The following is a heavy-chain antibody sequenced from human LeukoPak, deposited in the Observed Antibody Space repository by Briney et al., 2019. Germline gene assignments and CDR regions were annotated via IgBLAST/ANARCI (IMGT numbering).Heavy chain of an antibody. V-gene: IGHV3-64D*06. Sequence: GGSLRLSCSASGFTFSSFAMHWVRQAPGKGLEYVSAISSNGGSTYYADSVKGRFTISRDNSKNTLYLQMSSLRAEDTAVYYCAKLRGSGNYYFDYWGQGTLVTVSS. CDR2: ISSNGGST. J-gene: IGHJ4*02. CDR1: GFTFSSFA. CDR3: AKLRGSGNYYFDY. D-gene: IGHD3-10*01.